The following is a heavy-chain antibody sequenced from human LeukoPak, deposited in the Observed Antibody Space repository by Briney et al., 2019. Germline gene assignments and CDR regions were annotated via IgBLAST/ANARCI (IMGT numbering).Heavy chain of an antibody. CDR1: GFTFSSYA. J-gene: IGHJ4*02. V-gene: IGHV3-30-3*01. Sequence: GRSLRLSCAASGFTFSSYAMHWVRQAPGKGLEWVAVISYDGSNKYYADSVKGRFTISRDNSENTLYLQMNSLRAEDTAVYYCARDQRWLQLVDYWGQGTLVTVSS. D-gene: IGHD5-24*01. CDR2: ISYDGSNK. CDR3: ARDQRWLQLVDY.